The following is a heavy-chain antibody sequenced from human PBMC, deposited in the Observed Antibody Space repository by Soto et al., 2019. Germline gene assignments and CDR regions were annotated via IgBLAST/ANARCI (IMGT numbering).Heavy chain of an antibody. Sequence: QVQLLESGPGLVKPSQTLSLTCSVSGDSISNLDYFWAWIRQPPGQALEYIGYIYKSATTYYNPSFRSPVALSGDQSESQFSLNVTSVTAADTAVYFCARGRYCLTGRCFPNWFDSWGQGALVTVSS. CDR1: GDSISNLDYF. CDR2: IYKSATT. CDR3: ARGRYCLTGRCFPNWFDS. D-gene: IGHD7-27*01. V-gene: IGHV4-30-4*01. J-gene: IGHJ5*01.